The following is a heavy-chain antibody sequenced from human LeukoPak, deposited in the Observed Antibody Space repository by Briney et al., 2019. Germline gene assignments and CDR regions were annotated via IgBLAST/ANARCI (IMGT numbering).Heavy chain of an antibody. J-gene: IGHJ5*02. CDR3: ARSDRNYDDWFDP. CDR1: GGSNSSRSYY. V-gene: IGHV4-39*01. CDR2: IYYSGTT. D-gene: IGHD3-3*01. Sequence: SETLSLTCSVSGGSNSSRSYYWGWIRQPPGKGLEWIGSIYYSGTTYYNPSLKSRVTISVDTSKNQFSLKLSSVTAADTAVFYCARSDRNYDDWFDPWGQGTLVTVSS.